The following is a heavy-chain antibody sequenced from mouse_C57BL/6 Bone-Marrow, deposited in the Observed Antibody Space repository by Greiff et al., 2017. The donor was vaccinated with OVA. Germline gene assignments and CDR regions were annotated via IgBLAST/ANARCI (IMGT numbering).Heavy chain of an antibody. Sequence: VQLQQSGAELAQPGASVKLSCKASGYTFTSYWMHWVKQRPGQGLEWIGYINPSSGYTKYNQKFKDKATLTADKSSSTAYMQLSSLTYEDSAVYYCARRLRRRDYAMDYWGQGTSVTVSS. J-gene: IGHJ4*01. V-gene: IGHV1-7*01. CDR1: GYTFTSYW. D-gene: IGHD2-4*01. CDR3: ARRLRRRDYAMDY. CDR2: INPSSGYT.